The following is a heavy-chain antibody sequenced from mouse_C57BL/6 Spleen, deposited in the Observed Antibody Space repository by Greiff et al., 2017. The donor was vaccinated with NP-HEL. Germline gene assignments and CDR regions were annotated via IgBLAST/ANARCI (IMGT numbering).Heavy chain of an antibody. CDR1: GFTFSSYA. J-gene: IGHJ2*01. CDR3: TRDTDYGSSPYFDY. D-gene: IGHD1-1*01. CDR2: ISSGGDYI. Sequence: EVQLVESGEGLVKPGGSLKLSCAASGFTFSSYAMSWVRQTPEKRLEWVAYISSGGDYIYYADTVKGRFTISRDNARNTLYLQMSSLKSEDTAMYYCTRDTDYGSSPYFDYWGQGTTLTVSS. V-gene: IGHV5-9-1*02.